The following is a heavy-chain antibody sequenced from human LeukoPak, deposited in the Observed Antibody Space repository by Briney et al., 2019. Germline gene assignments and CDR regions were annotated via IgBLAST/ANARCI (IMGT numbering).Heavy chain of an antibody. CDR2: IKQDGSEK. CDR3: VRDGIQIWYTGPSDY. CDR1: GFTFSGYF. D-gene: IGHD5-18*01. Sequence: GGSLRLSCAASGFTFSGYFMSWVRQAPGKGLECVANIKQDGSEKYYVDSVKGRFTISRDNAKNSLYLRMNSLRAEDTAVYYCVRDGIQIWYTGPSDYWGQGTLVTVSS. J-gene: IGHJ4*02. V-gene: IGHV3-7*01.